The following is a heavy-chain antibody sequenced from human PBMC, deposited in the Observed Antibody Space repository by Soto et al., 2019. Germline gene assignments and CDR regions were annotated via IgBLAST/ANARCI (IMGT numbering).Heavy chain of an antibody. J-gene: IGHJ4*02. CDR1: GGSVSSAGYY. Sequence: PSETLSLTCTVSGGSVSSAGYYWSWIRQHPGGGLEWIGYIYYSGSTDYNPSLKSRVTISVDMSKNQFSLKLRSVTAADTAVYYCARDMSGYCSGGSCYSGIDYWGQGTLVTVS. CDR3: ARDMSGYCSGGSCYSGIDY. D-gene: IGHD2-15*01. V-gene: IGHV4-31*03. CDR2: IYYSGST.